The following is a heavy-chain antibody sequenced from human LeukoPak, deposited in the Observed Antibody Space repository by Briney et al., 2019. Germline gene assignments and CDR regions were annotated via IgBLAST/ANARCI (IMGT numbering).Heavy chain of an antibody. CDR2: INPNSGGT. D-gene: IGHD6-19*01. V-gene: IGHV1-2*02. CDR1: GYTFTGYY. J-gene: IGHJ4*02. CDR3: ARGGIAVADKFYYYFDY. Sequence: ASVKVSCKASGYTFTGYYMHWMRQAPGQGLEWMGWINPNSGGTNYAQKFQGRVTMTRDTSISTAYMELNRLRSDDTAVYYCARGGIAVADKFYYYFDYWGQGTLVTVSS.